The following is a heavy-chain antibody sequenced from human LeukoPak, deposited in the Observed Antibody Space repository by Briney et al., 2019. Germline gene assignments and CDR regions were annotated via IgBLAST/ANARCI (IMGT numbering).Heavy chain of an antibody. D-gene: IGHD2-15*01. V-gene: IGHV3-11*04. CDR3: AREFSGGSGHLNGDFDI. CDR1: GFTFSDYY. CDR2: ISSSSSTI. Sequence: PGGSLRLSCAASGFTFSDYYMSWIRQAPGKGLEWVSYISSSSSTIYYADSVEGRFTISRDNAKNSLYLQMNSLRAEDTAVYYCAREFSGGSGHLNGDFDIWGQGTMVTVSS. J-gene: IGHJ3*02.